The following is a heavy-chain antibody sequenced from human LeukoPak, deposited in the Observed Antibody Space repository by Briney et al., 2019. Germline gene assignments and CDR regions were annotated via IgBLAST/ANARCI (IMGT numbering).Heavy chain of an antibody. J-gene: IGHJ4*02. Sequence: EASVKVSCKASGYTFTSYAISWVRQAPGQGLEWMGGIIPIFGTANYAQKFQGRVTITADESTSTAYMELSSLRSEDTAVYYCTRGEAAAGLSGYWGQGTLATVSS. CDR1: GYTFTSYA. V-gene: IGHV1-69*13. CDR2: IIPIFGTA. D-gene: IGHD6-13*01. CDR3: TRGEAAAGLSGY.